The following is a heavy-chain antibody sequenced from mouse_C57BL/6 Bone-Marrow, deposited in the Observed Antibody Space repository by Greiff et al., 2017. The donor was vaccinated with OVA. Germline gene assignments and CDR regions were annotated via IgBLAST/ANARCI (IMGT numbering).Heavy chain of an antibody. V-gene: IGHV1-15*01. CDR3: TRGYSNYYAMDY. CDR2: IDPETGGT. J-gene: IGHJ4*01. CDR1: GYTFTDYE. D-gene: IGHD2-5*01. Sequence: QVQLQQSGAELVRPGASVTLSCKASGYTFTDYEMHWVKQTPVHGLEWIGAIDPETGGTAYNQKFKGKAILTADKSSRTAYMELRSLTSEDSAGYYCTRGYSNYYAMDYWGQGTSVTVSS.